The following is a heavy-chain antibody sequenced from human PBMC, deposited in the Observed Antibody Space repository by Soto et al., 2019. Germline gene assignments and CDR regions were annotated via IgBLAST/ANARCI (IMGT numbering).Heavy chain of an antibody. D-gene: IGHD2-2*01. V-gene: IGHV3-30*18. CDR3: AKDMRRYCSSTSCYANWFDP. CDR1: GFTFSSYG. CDR2: ISYDGSNK. Sequence: QVQLVESGGGVVQPGRSLRLSCAASGFTFSSYGMHWVRQAPGKGLEWVAVISYDGSNKYYADSVKGRFTISRDNSKNTLYLPMPSLRAEDTAVYYCAKDMRRYCSSTSCYANWFDPWGQGTLVTVSS. J-gene: IGHJ5*02.